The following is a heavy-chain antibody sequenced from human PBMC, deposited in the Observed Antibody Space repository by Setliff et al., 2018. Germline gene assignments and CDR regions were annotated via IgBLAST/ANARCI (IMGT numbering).Heavy chain of an antibody. V-gene: IGHV3-23*01. CDR3: AKAQDFYGMDV. CDR1: GFTFSSSA. CDR2: ISSTIPST. Sequence: PGGSLRLSCAASGFTFSSSAMDWVRQAPGKGLEWVSAISSTIPSTYYAGSVKGRFTISRDNSKNTLYLQMNSLRAEDTAVYYCAKAQDFYGMDVWGQGTTVTVSS. J-gene: IGHJ6*02.